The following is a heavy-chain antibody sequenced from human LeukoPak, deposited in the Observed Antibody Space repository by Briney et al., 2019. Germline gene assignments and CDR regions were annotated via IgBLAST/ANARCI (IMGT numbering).Heavy chain of an antibody. V-gene: IGHV3-9*01. Sequence: GRSLRLSCVASGFIFDDYAMHWVRQAPGKGLEWVSGISWNSGSIGYADSVKGRFTISRDNAKNSLYLQMNSLRAEDTALYYCAKDRGAGYSYGYLFDYWGQGTLVTVSS. CDR2: ISWNSGSI. D-gene: IGHD5-18*01. CDR3: AKDRGAGYSYGYLFDY. J-gene: IGHJ4*02. CDR1: GFIFDDYA.